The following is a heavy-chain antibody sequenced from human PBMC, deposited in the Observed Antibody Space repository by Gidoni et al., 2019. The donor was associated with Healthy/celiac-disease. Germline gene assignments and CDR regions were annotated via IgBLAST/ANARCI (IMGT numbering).Heavy chain of an antibody. D-gene: IGHD3-22*01. J-gene: IGHJ4*02. CDR1: GFTFSSYA. Sequence: EVQLLESGGGLVQPGGSLRLSCTASGFTFSSYAMSWVRQAPGKGLEWVSAIRGSGGSTYYADSVKGRFTISRDNSKNTLYLQMNSLRAEDTAVYYCAKAYYYDSSGYYYYWGQGTLVTVSS. CDR3: AKAYYYDSSGYYYY. V-gene: IGHV3-23*01. CDR2: IRGSGGST.